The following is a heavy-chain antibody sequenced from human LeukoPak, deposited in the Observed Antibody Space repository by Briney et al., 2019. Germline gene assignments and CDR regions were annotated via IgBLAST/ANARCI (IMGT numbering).Heavy chain of an antibody. D-gene: IGHD6-13*01. CDR2: IKSNSDGGTT. CDR3: TTTKAGYSSSGPIDN. V-gene: IGHV3-15*01. Sequence: GGSLRLSCAVSGVTFINAWMSWVRQAPGKGLEWVGRIKSNSDGGTTDYAAPVKGRFTISRDDSKNTLYLQMNSLKTEDTALYYCTTTKAGYSSSGPIDNWGRGTLVTVSS. CDR1: GVTFINAW. J-gene: IGHJ4*02.